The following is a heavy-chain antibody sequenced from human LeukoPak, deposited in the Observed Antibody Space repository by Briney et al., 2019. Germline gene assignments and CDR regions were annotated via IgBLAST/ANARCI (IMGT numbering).Heavy chain of an antibody. CDR3: ARDGGLYSSGWYVDY. V-gene: IGHV1-18*01. Sequence: ASVKVSCKASGYTFTSYGISWVRQAPGQGLEWMGWISAYNGNTNYAQKLQGRVTMTTDTSTSTAYMELRSLGSNDTAVYYCARDGGLYSSGWYVDYWGQGTLVTVSS. D-gene: IGHD6-19*01. CDR2: ISAYNGNT. J-gene: IGHJ4*02. CDR1: GYTFTSYG.